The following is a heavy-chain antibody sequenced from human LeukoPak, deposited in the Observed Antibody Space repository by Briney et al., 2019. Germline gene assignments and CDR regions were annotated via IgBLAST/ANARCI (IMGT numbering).Heavy chain of an antibody. V-gene: IGHV3-21*01. CDR1: GFTFSSYS. D-gene: IGHD6-13*01. Sequence: GGSLRLSCAASGFTFSSYSMNWVRQAPGKRLEWVSSISSSSSYIYYADSVKGRFTISRDNAKNSLYLQMNSLRAEDTAVYYCARDGGSSWYHSLDYWGQGTLVTVSS. CDR3: ARDGGSSWYHSLDY. J-gene: IGHJ4*02. CDR2: ISSSSSYI.